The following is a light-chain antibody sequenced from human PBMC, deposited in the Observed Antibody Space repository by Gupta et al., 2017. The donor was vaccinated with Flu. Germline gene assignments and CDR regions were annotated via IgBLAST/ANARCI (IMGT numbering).Light chain of an antibody. CDR3: QQRSNGPLLLT. Sequence: EIVLTQSPATLSLSPGERATLSCRASQSISTYLGWYQQKPGQAPRLLIYDASNRATGIPDRFSGSGSGTDFTLTISSLEPEDFAVYYRQQRSNGPLLLTFGGGTKVEIK. CDR2: DAS. CDR1: QSISTY. V-gene: IGKV3-11*01. J-gene: IGKJ4*01.